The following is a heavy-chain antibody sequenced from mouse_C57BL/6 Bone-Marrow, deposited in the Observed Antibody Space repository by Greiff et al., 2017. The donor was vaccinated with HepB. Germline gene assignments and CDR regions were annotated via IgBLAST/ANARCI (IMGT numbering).Heavy chain of an antibody. CDR3: ARLGVVAPFAY. CDR1: GYTFTSYW. Sequence: QVQLQQPGAELVRPGSSVKLSCKASGYTFTSYWMDWVKQRPGQGLEWIGNIYPSDSETHYNQKFKDKATLTVDKASSTAYMQLSSLTSEDSAVYYCARLGVVAPFAYWGQATLFTVSA. D-gene: IGHD1-1*01. CDR2: IYPSDSET. V-gene: IGHV1-61*01. J-gene: IGHJ3*01.